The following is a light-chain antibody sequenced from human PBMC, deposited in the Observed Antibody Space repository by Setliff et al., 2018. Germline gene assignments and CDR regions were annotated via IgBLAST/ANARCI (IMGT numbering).Light chain of an antibody. V-gene: IGLV7-46*01. CDR3: LLSYSGLYV. Sequence: AVVTQEPSLTVSPGGTVTLTCGSSTGTVTSGHYPYWFQQKPGQAPKTLIYDTSEKYSWTPARFSGSLLGGKAALTLSGAQPEDEADYYCLLSYSGLYVFGTGTKVTVL. CDR2: DTS. J-gene: IGLJ1*01. CDR1: TGTVTSGHY.